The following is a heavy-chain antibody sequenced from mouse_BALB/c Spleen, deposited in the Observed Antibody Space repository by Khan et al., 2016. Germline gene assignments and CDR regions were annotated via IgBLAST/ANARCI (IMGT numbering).Heavy chain of an antibody. Sequence: EVQLQESGPGLVKPSQSLSLTCTVTGYSITSDYAWNWIRQFPGNKLEWMGYIRYSGSTSYNPSLKSRISITRDTSRNQFFLQLNSVTTEDTATYYCTIYGNYAPGFANWGQGTLVTVSA. J-gene: IGHJ3*01. V-gene: IGHV3-2*02. CDR2: IRYSGST. CDR1: GYSITSDYA. CDR3: TIYGNYAPGFAN. D-gene: IGHD2-1*01.